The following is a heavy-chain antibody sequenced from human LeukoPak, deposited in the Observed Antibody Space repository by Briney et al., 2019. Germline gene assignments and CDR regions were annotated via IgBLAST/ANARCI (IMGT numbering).Heavy chain of an antibody. D-gene: IGHD1-1*01. CDR3: ARGHDNSYYLDY. V-gene: IGHV4-4*07. CDR2: IYTSGRT. Sequence: KSSETLSPTCTVSGGSISSYYSSWVRQPAGEGREWIGRIYTSGRTNYNPFLKSRVTMSVDTSKNQFSLKSSVVSAADAVYYYGARGHDNSYYLDYWGQGTLVTVSS. J-gene: IGHJ4*02. CDR1: GGSISSYY.